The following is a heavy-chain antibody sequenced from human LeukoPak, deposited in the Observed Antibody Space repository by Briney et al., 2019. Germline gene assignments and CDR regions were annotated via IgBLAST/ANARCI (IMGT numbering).Heavy chain of an antibody. V-gene: IGHV1-69*05. CDR2: IIPIFGTA. Sequence: GASVKVSCKASGGTFSSYAISWVRQAPGQGLEWMGGIIPIFGTANYAQKFQGRVTITTDESTSTAYMELSSLRSEDTAVYYCARRSYYDLRWFDPWGQGTLVTVSS. D-gene: IGHD3-3*01. CDR1: GGTFSSYA. J-gene: IGHJ5*02. CDR3: ARRSYYDLRWFDP.